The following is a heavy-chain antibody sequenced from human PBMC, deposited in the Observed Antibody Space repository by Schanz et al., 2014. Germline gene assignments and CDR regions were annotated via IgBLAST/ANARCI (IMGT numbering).Heavy chain of an antibody. Sequence: QVQLVQSAPEAKKPGASVRLSCEASGYTFTSYDINWVRQAPGQGPKLMGWINAHTGNTQYAQKFQGRVNMTRDTSLKTACMEMTDLKFEDAGLYYCAIHDGDRTLWGQGTLIAVSS. CDR1: GYTFTSYD. J-gene: IGHJ4*02. CDR2: INAHTGNT. D-gene: IGHD4-17*01. CDR3: AIHDGDRTL. V-gene: IGHV1-8*02.